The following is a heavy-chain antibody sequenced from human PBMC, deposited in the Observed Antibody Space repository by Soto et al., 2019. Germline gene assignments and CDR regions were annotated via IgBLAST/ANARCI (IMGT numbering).Heavy chain of an antibody. CDR1: VFSLSTSGVG. V-gene: IGHV2-5*02. CDR3: APSTDNYDYAY. CDR2: IYLDDDK. J-gene: IGHJ4*02. D-gene: IGHD3-16*01. Sequence: SGPTLVNPTQTLTLTCTFSVFSLSTSGVGVGWIRQPPGKALEWLALIYLDDDKRYSPSLNSRLTITKDTSKNQVVLTMTNMDPVDTATYYCAPSTDNYDYAYWGQGTLVTVSS.